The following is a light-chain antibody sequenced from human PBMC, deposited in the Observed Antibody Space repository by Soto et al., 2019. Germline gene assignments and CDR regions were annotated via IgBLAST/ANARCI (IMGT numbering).Light chain of an antibody. J-gene: IGKJ3*01. CDR3: QKYNSVPFT. V-gene: IGKV1-27*01. CDR2: TAS. CDR1: QGISNY. Sequence: DIQMTQSPSSLPASVGDRVTIICRASQGISNYLAWYQQRPGKVPKLLIYTASTMQSGDTSRFSGSGSGTDFTLTISSLQPEDVATYYCQKYNSVPFTFGRGTKVEIK.